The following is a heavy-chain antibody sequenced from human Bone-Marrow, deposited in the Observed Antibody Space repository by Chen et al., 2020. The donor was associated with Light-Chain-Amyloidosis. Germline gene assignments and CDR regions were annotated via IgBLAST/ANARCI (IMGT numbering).Heavy chain of an antibody. V-gene: IGHV3-21*01. CDR2: VTNSSSNI. J-gene: IGHJ5*02. CDR3: ASSAPDPSS. CDR1: GYTFSNYD. Sequence: EVQLVESGGGLVNPGGSLRLSCAASGYTFSNYDMNWVRQVPGKGLEWISAVTNSSSNIYYADSVRGRFTISRDNAKNSLYLKMNSLRAEDTAMYYCASSAPDPSSWGQGTLVTVSS.